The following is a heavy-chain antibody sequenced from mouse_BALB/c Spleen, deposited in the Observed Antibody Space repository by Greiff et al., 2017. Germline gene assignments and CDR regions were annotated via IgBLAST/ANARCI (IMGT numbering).Heavy chain of an antibody. CDR1: GFNIKDTY. Sequence: VQLQQSGAELVRSGASVKLSCTASGFNIKDTYMHWVKQRPEQGLEWIGRIDPANGNTKYDPKFQGKATITADTSSNTAYLQLSSLTSEDTAVYYCASYYGSSGAMDYWGQGTSVTVSS. D-gene: IGHD1-1*01. CDR3: ASYYGSSGAMDY. CDR2: IDPANGNT. J-gene: IGHJ4*01. V-gene: IGHV14-3*02.